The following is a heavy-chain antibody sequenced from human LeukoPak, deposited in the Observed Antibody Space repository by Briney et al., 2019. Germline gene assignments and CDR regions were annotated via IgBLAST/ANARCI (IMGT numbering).Heavy chain of an antibody. V-gene: IGHV1-2*05. D-gene: IGHD4-17*01. J-gene: IGHJ4*02. CDR2: ITPNSGGT. Sequence: AAVKVSCKTSGYTFTCYYMHWVRQAPGQGLEWMGRITPNSGGTKYAQKFQGRVTMTMDTSIGTAYMELSSVRSADPDVSYRESADGDFGRGIDYWGQGTLVTVSS. CDR1: GYTFTCYY. CDR3: ESADGDFGRGIDY.